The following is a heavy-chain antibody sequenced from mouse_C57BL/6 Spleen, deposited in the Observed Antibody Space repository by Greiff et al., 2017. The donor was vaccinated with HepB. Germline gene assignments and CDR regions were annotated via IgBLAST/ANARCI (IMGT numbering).Heavy chain of an antibody. Sequence: VQLQQSGAELVRPGTSVKMSCKASGYTFTNYWLGWENQRPEHGLDWIGDIYPGGGYTNYNEKFKGKATLTADKSSSTAYMQVSSLTSEDSAIYYCAREDDYPFAYWGQGTLVTVSA. V-gene: IGHV1-63*01. CDR1: GYTFTNYW. CDR3: AREDDYPFAY. J-gene: IGHJ3*01. D-gene: IGHD2-4*01. CDR2: IYPGGGYT.